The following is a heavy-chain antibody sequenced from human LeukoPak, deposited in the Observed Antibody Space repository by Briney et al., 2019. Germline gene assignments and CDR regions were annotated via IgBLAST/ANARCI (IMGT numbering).Heavy chain of an antibody. V-gene: IGHV4-59*01. CDR2: VYHTGTS. CDR1: GASINNYY. D-gene: IGHD2-8*01. CDR3: TRVVNGGHFDY. Sequence: SETLSLTCSVSGASINNYYLTWIRQPPGKGLEWIGYVYHTGTSGYHPSLKSRVAMSLDTSKNQVSLKLRSVTAADTAVYFCTRVVNGGHFDYWGQGTLVTVSS. J-gene: IGHJ4*02.